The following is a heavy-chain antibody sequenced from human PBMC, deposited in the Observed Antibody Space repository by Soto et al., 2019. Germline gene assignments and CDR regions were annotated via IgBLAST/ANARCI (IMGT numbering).Heavy chain of an antibody. CDR2: MNPKDGST. D-gene: IGHD3-10*01. J-gene: IGHJ6*02. CDR3: AIIRGVPRPLYGMDV. CDR1: GYTFTKYD. Sequence: VQLVQSGTEVRKSGASVTVSCKASGYTFTKYDIYWVRQATGQGLEWVGSMNPKDGSTTYARKFQGRVTLTRDTSTNTAYMELSSLRPEDTAVYFCAIIRGVPRPLYGMDVWGQGTTVTVSS. V-gene: IGHV1-8*01.